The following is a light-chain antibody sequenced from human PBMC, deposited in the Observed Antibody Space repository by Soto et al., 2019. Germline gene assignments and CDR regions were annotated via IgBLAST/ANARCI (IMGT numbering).Light chain of an antibody. V-gene: IGKV1-5*03. Sequence: DIQMTQSPSTLSASVGDRVTITFRARQSISSWLAWYQQKPGKAPKLLIYKVSSLESGVPSRVGGGGSGIEFTVAISRLQSGDVATYYCVQYSSHSWALGPGTKVDIK. CDR1: QSISSW. CDR2: KVS. J-gene: IGKJ1*01. CDR3: VQYSSHSWA.